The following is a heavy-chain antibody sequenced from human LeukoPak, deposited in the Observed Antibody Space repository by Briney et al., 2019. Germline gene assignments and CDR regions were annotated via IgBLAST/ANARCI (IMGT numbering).Heavy chain of an antibody. J-gene: IGHJ6*03. CDR3: ARHVIVPHYYMEV. D-gene: IGHD2/OR15-2a*01. V-gene: IGHV4-39*01. CDR1: GGSISSSSYY. Sequence: KPSETLSLTCTVSGGSISSSSYYWGWIRQSPGKGLEWIGNIYYSGTTYYNPSLKSRVIISVHTSKNQFSLKLSSVTAADTAVYSSARHVIVPHYYMEVCGKGTTVTVS. CDR2: IYYSGTT.